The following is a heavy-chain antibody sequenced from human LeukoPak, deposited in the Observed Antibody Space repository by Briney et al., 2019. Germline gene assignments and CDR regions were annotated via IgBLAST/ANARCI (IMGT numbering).Heavy chain of an antibody. V-gene: IGHV4-59*01. D-gene: IGHD3-9*01. CDR3: AGGGHFAWPQPNDY. Sequence: SETLSLTCTVSGGSISSYYWSWIRQPPGKGLEWIGYIYYSGSTNYNPSLKSRVTISVDTSKNQFSLKLSSVTAADTAVYYCAGGGHFAWPQPNDYWGQGTLVTVSS. CDR1: GGSISSYY. J-gene: IGHJ4*02. CDR2: IYYSGST.